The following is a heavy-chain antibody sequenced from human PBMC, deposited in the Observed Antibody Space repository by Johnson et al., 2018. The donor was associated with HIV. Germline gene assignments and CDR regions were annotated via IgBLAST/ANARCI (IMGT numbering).Heavy chain of an antibody. CDR2: ISNSGSSI. Sequence: QVQLVESGGGVVQPGKSLRLSCAASGFIFSDHYMSWVRQAPGKGLEWVSYISNSGSSIYYADSVKGRFTISRDNAKNSLYLQMNSLRAEDTAVYSCAKDMWGAARGAFDIWGQGTMVTVSS. J-gene: IGHJ3*02. CDR3: AKDMWGAARGAFDI. D-gene: IGHD6-6*01. CDR1: GFIFSDHY. V-gene: IGHV3-11*04.